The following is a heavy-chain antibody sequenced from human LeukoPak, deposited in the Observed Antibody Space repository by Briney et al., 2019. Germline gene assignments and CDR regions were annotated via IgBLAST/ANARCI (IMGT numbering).Heavy chain of an antibody. CDR1: GFTFSTYS. V-gene: IGHV3-21*01. CDR2: ISSKSNYV. Sequence: GGSLRLSCAASGFTFSTYSMNWVRQAPGKGLEWVSSISSKSNYVYYADSMKGRFTISRDNARDSLLLQMNSLRVDDTAVYYCAREGIRGVVGFDYWGQGILVTVSS. CDR3: AREGIRGVVGFDY. D-gene: IGHD3-3*01. J-gene: IGHJ4*02.